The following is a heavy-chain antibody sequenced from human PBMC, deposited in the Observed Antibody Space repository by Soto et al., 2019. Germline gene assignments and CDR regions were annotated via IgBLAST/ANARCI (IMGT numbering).Heavy chain of an antibody. CDR3: ARGEEGDPDAFDI. J-gene: IGHJ3*02. CDR1: GGSISSGGYS. V-gene: IGHV4-30-2*01. CDR2: IYHSGST. D-gene: IGHD2-21*02. Sequence: SETLSLTCAVSGGSISSGGYSWSWIRQPPGKGLEWIGYIYHSGSTYYNPSLKSRVTISVDRSKNQFSLKLSSVTAADTAVYYCARGEEGDPDAFDIWGQGTMVTVSS.